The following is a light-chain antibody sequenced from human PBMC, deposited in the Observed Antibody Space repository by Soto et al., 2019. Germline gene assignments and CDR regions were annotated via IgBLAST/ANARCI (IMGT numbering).Light chain of an antibody. J-gene: IGKJ1*01. Sequence: EIVVTQSPATLSVSPGERVTLSCRASQSVSSSLAWYQQRPGQAPRLLIYDTSTRAAGIAARFSGSESGTESTLTISSLQSEDSAVYYCQQYVHWPPGAFGQGTTVEIK. CDR3: QQYVHWPPGA. CDR2: DTS. CDR1: QSVSSS. V-gene: IGKV3-15*01.